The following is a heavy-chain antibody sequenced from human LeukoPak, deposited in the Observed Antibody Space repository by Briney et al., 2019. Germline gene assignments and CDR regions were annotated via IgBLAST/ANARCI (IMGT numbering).Heavy chain of an antibody. CDR2: INHSGST. CDR3: ARLLGLVNFDY. Sequence: SETLSLTCTVSGGSISSYYWSWIRQPPGKGLEWIGEINHSGSTNYNPSLKSRVTISVDTSKNQFSLKLSSVTAADTAVYYCARLLGLVNFDYWGQGTLVTVSS. D-gene: IGHD3/OR15-3a*01. CDR1: GGSISSYY. V-gene: IGHV4-34*01. J-gene: IGHJ4*02.